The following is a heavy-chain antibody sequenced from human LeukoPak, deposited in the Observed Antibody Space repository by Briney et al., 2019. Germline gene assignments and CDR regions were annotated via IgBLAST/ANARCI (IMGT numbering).Heavy chain of an antibody. Sequence: GSSVKVSCKASGGTFSSYTISWVRQAPGQGLEWMGRIIPILGIANYAQKFQGRVTITADKSTSTAYMELSSLRSEDTAVYYCARGEYYYDSSGYSYGFDYWGQGTLVTVSS. J-gene: IGHJ4*02. CDR1: GGTFSSYT. CDR3: ARGEYYYDSSGYSYGFDY. D-gene: IGHD3-22*01. V-gene: IGHV1-69*02. CDR2: IIPILGIA.